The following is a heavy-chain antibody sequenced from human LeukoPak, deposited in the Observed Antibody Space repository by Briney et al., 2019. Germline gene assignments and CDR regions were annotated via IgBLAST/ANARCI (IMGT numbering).Heavy chain of an antibody. CDR2: IRYDGSNK. CDR1: GFTVSSYG. J-gene: IGHJ5*02. V-gene: IGHV3-30*02. CDR3: AKGPGVKTWFDP. D-gene: IGHD3-10*01. Sequence: GGSLRLSCAASGFTVSSYGMHWVRQAPGKGLEWVAFIRYDGSNKYYADSVKGRFTISRDNSKNTLYLQMNSLRAEDTAVYYCAKGPGVKTWFDPWGQGTLVTVSS.